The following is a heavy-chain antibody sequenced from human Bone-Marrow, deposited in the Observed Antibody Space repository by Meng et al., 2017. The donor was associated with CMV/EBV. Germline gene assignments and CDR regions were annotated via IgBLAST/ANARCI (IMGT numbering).Heavy chain of an antibody. CDR1: GGSISSYY. J-gene: IGHJ4*02. Sequence: SETLSFTCTVSGGSISSYYWSWIRQPPGKGLEWIGYIYYSGSTNYNPSLKSRVTISVDTSKNQFSLKLNSVTAADTAVYYCARGCSSTSCYTAFAYWGQGPLVTVDS. V-gene: IGHV4-59*01. CDR2: IYYSGST. CDR3: ARGCSSTSCYTAFAY. D-gene: IGHD2-2*02.